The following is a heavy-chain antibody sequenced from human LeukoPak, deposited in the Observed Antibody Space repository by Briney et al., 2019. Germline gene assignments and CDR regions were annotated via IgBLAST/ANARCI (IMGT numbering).Heavy chain of an antibody. J-gene: IGHJ4*02. CDR2: IGYDGSKK. Sequence: GRSLRLSCEASGFTFSSYAMHWVRQAPGKGREWRAVIGYDGSKKYYADSVKGRFTTSRDNSKNTLYLQMNSLRAEDTAVYYCARDPLRYSGTSVQVEREYWGQGTLVTVSS. V-gene: IGHV3-33*01. CDR1: GFTFSSYA. CDR3: ARDPLRYSGTSVQVEREY. D-gene: IGHD1-26*01.